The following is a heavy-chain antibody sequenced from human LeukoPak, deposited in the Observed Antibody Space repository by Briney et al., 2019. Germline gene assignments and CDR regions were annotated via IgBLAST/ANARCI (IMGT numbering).Heavy chain of an antibody. D-gene: IGHD3-16*02. Sequence: PSETLSPTCTVSGGSISSSSYYWGWIRQPPGKGLEWIGSIYYSGSTYYNPSLKSRVTISVDTSKNQFSLKLSSVTAADTAVYYCARDENGYVWGSFRAWGQGTLVTVSS. CDR3: ARDENGYVWGSFRA. CDR2: IYYSGST. J-gene: IGHJ5*02. CDR1: GGSISSSSYY. V-gene: IGHV4-39*07.